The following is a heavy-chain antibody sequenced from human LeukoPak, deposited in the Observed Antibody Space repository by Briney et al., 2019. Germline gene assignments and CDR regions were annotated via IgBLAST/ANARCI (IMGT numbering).Heavy chain of an antibody. CDR1: GFTFDDYA. V-gene: IGHV3-9*01. CDR2: ISWNSGSI. D-gene: IGHD2-2*01. CDR3: AKELAPYYQLHQD. Sequence: PGGSLRLSCAASGFTFDDYAMHWVRQAPGKGLEWVSGISWNSGSIGYADAVKGRFTISRDNSKNTLYLQMNSLRVEDTAVYYCAKELAPYYQLHQDWGQGTLVTVSS. J-gene: IGHJ4*02.